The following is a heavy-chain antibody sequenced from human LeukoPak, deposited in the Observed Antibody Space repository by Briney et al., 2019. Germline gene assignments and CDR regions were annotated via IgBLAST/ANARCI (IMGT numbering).Heavy chain of an antibody. J-gene: IGHJ4*02. CDR3: AKDKGDGYNYRDY. D-gene: IGHD5-24*01. V-gene: IGHV3-30*18. CDR1: GFTFSSYG. Sequence: GRSLRLSCAASGFTFSSYGMHWVRQAPGKGLEWVAVISYDGSNKYYADSVKGRFTISRDNSKNTLYLQMNSLRAEDTAVYYCAKDKGDGYNYRDYWAREPWSPSPQ. CDR2: ISYDGSNK.